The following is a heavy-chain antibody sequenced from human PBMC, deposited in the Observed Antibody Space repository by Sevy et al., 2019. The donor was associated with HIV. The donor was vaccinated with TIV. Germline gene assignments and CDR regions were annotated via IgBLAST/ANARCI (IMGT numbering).Heavy chain of an antibody. V-gene: IGHV1-18*01. CDR1: GYMFTIYG. J-gene: IGHJ3*01. D-gene: IGHD4-17*01. CDR2: ISAYRGKT. Sequence: ASVKVSCKTSGYMFTIYGITWVRQAPGQGLEWMGWISAYRGKTNYAQKLQNRVTMTTDTSTRTAYMELRSLRSDDTAVYYCTRDNGHSQYGAFDFWGQGTMVTVSS. CDR3: TRDNGHSQYGAFDF.